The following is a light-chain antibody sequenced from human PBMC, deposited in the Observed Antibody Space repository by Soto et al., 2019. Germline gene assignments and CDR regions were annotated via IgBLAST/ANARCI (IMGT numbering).Light chain of an antibody. V-gene: IGLV2-14*01. J-gene: IGLJ3*02. Sequence: QSALTQPASVSGSPGQSITISCSGTSSDIGAYDHVAWFQQFPGKTPKLVIYSVSNRPSGVSYRFSGSKSGNTASLTISGLQAEDEADYYCISYIPSTTTHWVFGGGTKLTVL. CDR3: ISYIPSTTTHWV. CDR2: SVS. CDR1: SSDIGAYDH.